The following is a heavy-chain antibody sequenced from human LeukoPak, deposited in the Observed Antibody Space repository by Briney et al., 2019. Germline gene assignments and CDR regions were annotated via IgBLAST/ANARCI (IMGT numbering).Heavy chain of an antibody. CDR3: ASAGYSSGPTPWIYFDY. J-gene: IGHJ4*02. CDR2: INSDGSST. D-gene: IGHD6-19*01. V-gene: IGHV3-74*01. Sequence: PGGSLRLSCAASGFTFSSYWMPWVRQAPGKGLVWVSRINSDGSSTSYADSVKGRFTISRDNAKNTLYLQMNSLRAEDTAVYYCASAGYSSGPTPWIYFDYWGQGTLVTVSS. CDR1: GFTFSSYW.